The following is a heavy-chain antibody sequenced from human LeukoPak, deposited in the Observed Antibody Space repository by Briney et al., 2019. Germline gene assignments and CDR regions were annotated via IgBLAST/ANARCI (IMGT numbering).Heavy chain of an antibody. Sequence: KPSGTLSLTCAVYGGSFSGYYWSWIRQPPGKGLEWIGEINHSGSTNYNPSLKSRVTISVDTSKNQFSLKLSSVTAADTAVYYCARHTGIAVAGTEFDYWGQGTLVTVSS. CDR2: INHSGST. CDR3: ARHTGIAVAGTEFDY. V-gene: IGHV4-34*01. D-gene: IGHD6-19*01. J-gene: IGHJ4*02. CDR1: GGSFSGYY.